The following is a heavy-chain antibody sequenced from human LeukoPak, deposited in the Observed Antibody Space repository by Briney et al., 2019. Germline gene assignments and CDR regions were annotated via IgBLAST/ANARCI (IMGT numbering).Heavy chain of an antibody. CDR3: ANNAGNWDSSPEYFQH. V-gene: IGHV3-30*19. CDR2: ISYDGSNK. D-gene: IGHD6-13*01. J-gene: IGHJ1*01. CDR1: GFTFSAYG. Sequence: GGSLRLSCATSGFTFSAYGIHWVRQAPGKGLEWVAVISYDGSNKYYADSVKGRFTISRDNSKNTLYLQMNSLRAEDTAVYYCANNAGNWDSSPEYFQHWGQGTLVTVSS.